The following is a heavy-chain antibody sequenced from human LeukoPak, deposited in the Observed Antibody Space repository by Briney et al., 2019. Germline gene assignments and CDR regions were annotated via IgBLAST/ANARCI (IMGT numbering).Heavy chain of an antibody. J-gene: IGHJ6*02. CDR2: ISGDAATA. D-gene: IGHD4-17*01. V-gene: IGHV3-43*02. CDR3: AKEGGEFSYYYYGLDV. Sequence: GGSLRLSCAASGFTFDDCAMHWVRHAPGKGLEWVSFISGDAATAYYADSVKGRFIISRDNSKNSLYLQMNSLGTEDTALYYCAKEGGEFSYYYYGLDVWGQGTTVTVSS. CDR1: GFTFDDCA.